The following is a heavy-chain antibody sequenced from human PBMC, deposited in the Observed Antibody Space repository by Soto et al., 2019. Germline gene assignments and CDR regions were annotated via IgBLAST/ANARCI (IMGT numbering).Heavy chain of an antibody. D-gene: IGHD3-22*01. V-gene: IGHV1-18*04. CDR2: ISAYNGNT. CDR1: GYTFTSYG. J-gene: IGHJ4*02. Sequence: GASVKVSCKASGYTFTSYGISWVRQAPGQGLEWMGWISAYNGNTNYAQKLQGRVTMTTDTSTSTAYMELRSLRSDDTAVYYCARDPVYYYDSSGYYYRRTPRRTNDPGDYWGQGTLVTVSS. CDR3: ARDPVYYYDSSGYYYRRTPRRTNDPGDY.